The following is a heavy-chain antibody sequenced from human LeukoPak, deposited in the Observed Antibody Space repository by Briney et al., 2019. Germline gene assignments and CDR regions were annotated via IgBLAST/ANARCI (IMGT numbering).Heavy chain of an antibody. J-gene: IGHJ4*02. CDR1: GFTFSSYA. Sequence: GGSLRLSCAASGFTFSSYAMRWVRQAPGKGLEWVAAISGGGDSTFYADSVKGRFTISRDNSMNTLYLQMSSLRVEDTAVYFCARSPLTYYFDCWGQGALIIVSS. D-gene: IGHD1-14*01. CDR3: ARSPLTYYFDC. CDR2: ISGGGDST. V-gene: IGHV3-23*01.